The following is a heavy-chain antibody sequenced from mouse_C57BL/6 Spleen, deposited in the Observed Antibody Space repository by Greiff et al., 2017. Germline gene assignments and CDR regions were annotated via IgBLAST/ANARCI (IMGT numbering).Heavy chain of an antibody. V-gene: IGHV3-6*01. CDR2: ISYDGSN. J-gene: IGHJ1*03. CDR3: ARGVSNYDYWYFDV. D-gene: IGHD2-5*01. Sequence: ESGPGLVKPSQSLSLTCSVTGYSITSGYYWNWIRQFPGNKLEWMGYISYDGSNNYNPSLKNRISITRDTSKNQFFLKLNSVTTEDTATYYCARGVSNYDYWYFDVWGTGTTVTVSS. CDR1: GYSITSGYY.